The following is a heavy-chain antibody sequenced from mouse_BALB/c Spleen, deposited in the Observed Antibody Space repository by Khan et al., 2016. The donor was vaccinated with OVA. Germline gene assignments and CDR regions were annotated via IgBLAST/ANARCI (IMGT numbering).Heavy chain of an antibody. CDR1: DYSITSGYN. CDR3: ARAGRWFPD. J-gene: IGHJ3*01. Sequence: EVQLQESGPDLVKPSQSLSLTCTVTDYSITSGYNWHWIRQFPGNILEWMGYMYYSGSTNYNPSLKSRISITRDTSKNQFFLQLNSVTTEDTATYYCARAGRWFPDWGQGTLVTVSA. CDR2: MYYSGST. V-gene: IGHV3-1*02.